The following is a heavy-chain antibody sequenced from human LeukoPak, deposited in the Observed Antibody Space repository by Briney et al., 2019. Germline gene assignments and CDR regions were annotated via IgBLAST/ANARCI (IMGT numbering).Heavy chain of an antibody. D-gene: IGHD3-16*02. CDR3: AAIGPRGRGSYRSFDY. CDR2: INHSGST. Sequence: KPSETLSLTCAVYGGSLSGYYWSWIRQPPGKGLEWIGEINHSGSTNYNPSLKSRVTISVDTSKNQFSLKLSSVTAADTAVYYCAAIGPRGRGSYRSFDYWGQGTLVTVSS. CDR1: GGSLSGYY. V-gene: IGHV4-34*01. J-gene: IGHJ4*02.